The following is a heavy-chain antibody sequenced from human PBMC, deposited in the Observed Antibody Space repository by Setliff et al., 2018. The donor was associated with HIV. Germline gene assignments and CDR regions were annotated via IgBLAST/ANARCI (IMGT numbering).Heavy chain of an antibody. CDR2: ISAYNGNT. CDR1: GYTFTSYG. Sequence: GASLKVSCKASGYTFTSYGISWVRQAPGQGLEWMGWISAYNGNTNYAQKLQGRVTMTTDSSTSTAYMELRSLRSDDTAVYYCAREGLIWFGELSLDDAFDIWGQGTMVTVSS. CDR3: AREGLIWFGELSLDDAFDI. V-gene: IGHV1-18*01. D-gene: IGHD3-10*01. J-gene: IGHJ3*02.